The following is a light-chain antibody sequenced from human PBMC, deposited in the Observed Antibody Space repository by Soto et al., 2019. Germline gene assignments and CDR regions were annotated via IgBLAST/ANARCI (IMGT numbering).Light chain of an antibody. CDR3: QQYGRSPPMCT. CDR2: GAS. J-gene: IGKJ2*02. CDR1: QSVTDTF. V-gene: IGKV3-20*01. Sequence: EIVLTQSPGTLSLSPGERATLSCRASQSVTDTFLAWYQQKPGQAPRLLIYGASTRTAGVPDRFSGSGSGTDFTLTITRLEPEDFAVYYCQQYGRSPPMCTVGQGTKVVV.